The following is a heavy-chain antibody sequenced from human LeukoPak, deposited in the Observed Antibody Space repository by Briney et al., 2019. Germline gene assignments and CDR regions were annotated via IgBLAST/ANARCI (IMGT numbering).Heavy chain of an antibody. J-gene: IGHJ6*03. D-gene: IGHD2-21*02. CDR1: GFTFSSYE. CDR2: ISTSGSTI. CDR3: ARGEVVTASLPDYFYYYMDV. V-gene: IGHV3-48*03. Sequence: GGSLRLSCAASGFTFSSYEMNWVRQAPGKGLEWVSYISTSGSTIYYADSVKGRFTISRDNAKNSLYLQMNSLRAEDTAVYYCARGEVVTASLPDYFYYYMDVWGKGTTVTVSS.